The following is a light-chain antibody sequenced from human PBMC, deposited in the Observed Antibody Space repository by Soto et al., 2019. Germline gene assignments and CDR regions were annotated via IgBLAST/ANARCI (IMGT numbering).Light chain of an antibody. V-gene: IGKV1-5*03. CDR2: KAS. J-gene: IGKJ1*01. CDR1: QSISSW. Sequence: DIQITQSPSILSASVGDRGTLTCRASQSISSWLAWYQQRQGKAPKLLIYKASTLKSGVPSRFRGIGSWTECTLTISRLQPDDVETYYCQHYNSYSEAFGQGTKVDI. CDR3: QHYNSYSEA.